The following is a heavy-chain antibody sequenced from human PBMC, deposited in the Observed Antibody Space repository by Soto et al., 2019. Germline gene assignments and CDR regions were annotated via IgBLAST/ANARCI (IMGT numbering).Heavy chain of an antibody. Sequence: GGSLRLSCAASGFTVSSNYMSWVRQAPGKGLEWVSVIYSGGSTYYADSVKGRFTISRGNSKNTLYLQMNSLRAEDTAVYYCARDKGGDGYNYGGAFDIWGQGTMVTVSS. CDR2: IYSGGST. CDR1: GFTVSSNY. V-gene: IGHV3-66*01. CDR3: ARDKGGDGYNYGGAFDI. J-gene: IGHJ3*02. D-gene: IGHD5-12*01.